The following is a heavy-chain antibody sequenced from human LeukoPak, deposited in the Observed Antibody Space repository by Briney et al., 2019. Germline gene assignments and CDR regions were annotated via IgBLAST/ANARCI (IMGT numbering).Heavy chain of an antibody. CDR2: VYYSGTT. CDR1: GDCISNSYYY. D-gene: IGHD1-7*01. Sequence: PSQTLSLTCTVSGDCISNSYYYCVGIRQPPEKKLEWIGSVYYSGTTYYNPSLKSRVTISVDTSKNQFSLRLSSVTAADTAVYYCATHMELLNRFDPWGQGTLVTVSS. V-gene: IGHV4-39*01. J-gene: IGHJ5*02. CDR3: ATHMELLNRFDP.